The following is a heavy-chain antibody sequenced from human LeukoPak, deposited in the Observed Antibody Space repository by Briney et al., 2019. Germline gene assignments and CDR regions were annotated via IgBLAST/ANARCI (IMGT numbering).Heavy chain of an antibody. CDR1: GFTFSDYY. D-gene: IGHD3-3*01. CDR2: ISSSGSTI. CDR3: ARVGYDFWSGYYRDYYYYYYMDV. V-gene: IGHV3-11*01. J-gene: IGHJ6*03. Sequence: KPGGSLRLSCAASGFTFSDYYMSWIRQTPGKGLEWVSYISSSGSTIYYADSVKGRFTISRDNAKNSLYLQMNSLRAEDTAVYYCARVGYDFWSGYYRDYYYYYYMDVWGKGTTVTVSS.